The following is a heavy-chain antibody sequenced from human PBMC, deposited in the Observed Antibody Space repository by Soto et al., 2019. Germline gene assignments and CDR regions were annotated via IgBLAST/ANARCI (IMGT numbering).Heavy chain of an antibody. CDR2: IGPESGAT. CDR3: GRGRSGQIVIFY. CDR1: GYTFSGHY. V-gene: IGHV1-2*02. D-gene: IGHD1-26*01. J-gene: IGHJ4*02. Sequence: ASVKVSCKASGYTFSGHYIHWVRQAPQQGPEWMGEIGPESGATRYAEKFRGRVTMTMDTSITTVYMELRNLSPDDTAVYYCGRGRSGQIVIFYWGQGTPVTVSS.